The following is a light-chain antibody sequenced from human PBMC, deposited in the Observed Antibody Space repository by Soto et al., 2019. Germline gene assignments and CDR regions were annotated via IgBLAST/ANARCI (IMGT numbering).Light chain of an antibody. J-gene: IGKJ2*01. CDR1: PGIRSD. V-gene: IGKV1-17*01. CDR2: AAS. Sequence: DIQMTQSPSSLSASVGDRVTITCRASPGIRSDLGWYQQKPGKAPKRLIYAASSLLSGVPSRFSGSGAGTEFTLTISSLQPEDFATYYCLQHNSYPYTFGQGTKLEIK. CDR3: LQHNSYPYT.